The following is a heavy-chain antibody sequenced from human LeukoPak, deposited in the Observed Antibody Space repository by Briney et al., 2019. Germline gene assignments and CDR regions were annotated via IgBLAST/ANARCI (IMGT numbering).Heavy chain of an antibody. CDR3: ARVGDPLAVAGMGISSGRGMDV. D-gene: IGHD6-19*01. CDR1: GYTFTSHY. V-gene: IGHV1-46*01. CDR2: FNPSGGST. Sequence: PGGSLRLSCEASGYTFTSHYIHWVRQAPGQGLEWMGIFNPSGGSTSYAQKFPGRVTMTRDTSTSTVYMELSSLRSEDTAVYYCARVGDPLAVAGMGISSGRGMDVWGQGTTVTVSS. J-gene: IGHJ6*02.